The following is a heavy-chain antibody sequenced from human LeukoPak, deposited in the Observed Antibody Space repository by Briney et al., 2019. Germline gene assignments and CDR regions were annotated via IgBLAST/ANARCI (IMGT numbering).Heavy chain of an antibody. V-gene: IGHV3-23*01. CDR2: VSGSGGNT. D-gene: IGHD2-2*01. CDR3: AEGRSGYCSSTRCYAFDF. CDR1: AFTFSSCA. Sequence: QPGGSLRLSCAASAFTFSSCAMSWVRRAPGKGLEWASTVSGSGGNTYYADSVKGRFTISRGNSKNTLYLQMNSLRAEDTAVYYCAEGRSGYCSSTRCYAFDFWGQGTLVTVSS. J-gene: IGHJ4*02.